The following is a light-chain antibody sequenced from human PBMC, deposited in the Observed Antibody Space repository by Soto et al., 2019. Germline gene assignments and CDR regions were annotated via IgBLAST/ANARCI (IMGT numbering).Light chain of an antibody. Sequence: EIVLTQSPGTLSLSPGERATLSCRASQSVSSSYLAWYQQKPGLAPRLLIYGASSRATGIPDRFSGSGSGTDFTLTISRLEPEDFAVYYCQQYSGSPPLITFAQGTRLEIK. J-gene: IGKJ5*01. V-gene: IGKV3-20*01. CDR2: GAS. CDR3: QQYSGSPPLIT. CDR1: QSVSSSY.